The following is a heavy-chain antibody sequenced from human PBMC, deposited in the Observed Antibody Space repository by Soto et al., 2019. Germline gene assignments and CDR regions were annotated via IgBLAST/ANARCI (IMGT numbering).Heavy chain of an antibody. CDR1: GYTFTSYY. CDR3: ARVGHEARRAFDI. CDR2: INPSGGST. Sequence: GASVKVSCKVSGYTFTSYYMHWVRQAPGQGLEWMGIINPSGGSTSYAQKFQGRVTMTRDTSTSTVYMELSSLRSEDTAVYYCARVGHEARRAFDIWGQGTMVTVSS. V-gene: IGHV1-46*01. J-gene: IGHJ3*02.